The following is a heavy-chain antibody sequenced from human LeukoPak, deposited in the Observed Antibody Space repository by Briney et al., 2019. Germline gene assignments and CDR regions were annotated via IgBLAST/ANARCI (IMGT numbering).Heavy chain of an antibody. Sequence: GGSLRLSCAASGFAFSSYNMNWVRQAPGKGPEWVSYISYTSNTIYYADSVKGRLAISRDNAKDSLYLQLSSLKTEDTAVYYCVRMTHSGNSFDHWGQGTLVIVSS. V-gene: IGHV3-48*04. CDR3: VRMTHSGNSFDH. CDR2: ISYTSNTI. J-gene: IGHJ4*02. D-gene: IGHD6-25*01. CDR1: GFAFSSYN.